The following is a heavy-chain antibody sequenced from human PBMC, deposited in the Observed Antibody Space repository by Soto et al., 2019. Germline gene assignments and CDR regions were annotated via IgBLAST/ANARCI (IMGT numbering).Heavy chain of an antibody. CDR3: ARERKFDFWRKGLDV. J-gene: IGHJ6*02. Sequence: QAQLVQSGAEVRKPGASVKVSCKASGYTFTTYDINWVRQAPGQGLEWLGWMDTNSGSTGYAQNFQGRITMTRNISRTTANMELSSMQSEDTAVYYCARERKFDFWRKGLDVWGQGTTVTVSS. CDR2: MDTNSGST. V-gene: IGHV1-8*01. D-gene: IGHD3-3*01. CDR1: GYTFTTYD.